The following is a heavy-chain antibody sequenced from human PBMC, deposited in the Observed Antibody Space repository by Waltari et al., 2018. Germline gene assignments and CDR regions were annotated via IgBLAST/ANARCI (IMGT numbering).Heavy chain of an antibody. Sequence: QLQLQESGPGLVKPSETLSLTCTVPGGSISSSSYYWGWIRQPPGKGLEWIGSIYYSGSTYYNPSLKSRVTISVDTSKNQFSLKLSSVTAADTAVYYCARDYGDYSLDYWGQGTLVTVSS. CDR1: GGSISSSSYY. CDR3: ARDYGDYSLDY. V-gene: IGHV4-39*07. CDR2: IYYSGST. D-gene: IGHD4-17*01. J-gene: IGHJ4*02.